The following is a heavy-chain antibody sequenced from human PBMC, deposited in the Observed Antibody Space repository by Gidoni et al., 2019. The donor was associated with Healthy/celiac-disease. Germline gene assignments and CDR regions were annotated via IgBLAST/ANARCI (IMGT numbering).Heavy chain of an antibody. V-gene: IGHV3-48*02. D-gene: IGHD2-15*01. CDR2: ISSSSSTI. Sequence: ELQLVESGGGLVQLGGSLRLSCAASGFTFLSYSLNWVRQAPGKGLEWVSYISSSSSTIYYADSVKGRFTISRDNAKNSLYLQMNSLRDEDTAVYYCARVRRQLLPNYYGMDVWGQGTTVTVSS. J-gene: IGHJ6*02. CDR1: GFTFLSYS. CDR3: ARVRRQLLPNYYGMDV.